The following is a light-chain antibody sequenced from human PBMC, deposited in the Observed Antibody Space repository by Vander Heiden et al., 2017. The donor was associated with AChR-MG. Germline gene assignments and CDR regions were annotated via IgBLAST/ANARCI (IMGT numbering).Light chain of an antibody. CDR1: QSIANW. CDR3: QQDNSYFT. J-gene: IGKJ2*01. V-gene: IGKV1-5*03. CDR2: RAS. Sequence: DIQMTQSPSTLSASVGDRVTITCRASQSIANWLAWYQQNPGKAPKLLIYRASSLESGVPSRFSGSGSGTEFTLTISSLQPDDFAAYYCQQDNSYFTFGQGTKLEIK.